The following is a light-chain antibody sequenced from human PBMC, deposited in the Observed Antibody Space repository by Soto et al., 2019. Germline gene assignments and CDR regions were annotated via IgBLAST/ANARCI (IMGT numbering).Light chain of an antibody. CDR2: AAS. CDR3: QQTYRIPLT. Sequence: DIQMTQSPSTLSSSFGDRVTITCGASQSIRGYLNWYQHKPGTAPKLLMFAASRLQTGVPLRFSASGSGTNFTLTISHLHTEDFATYSCQQTYRIPLTFGGGTKVDIK. J-gene: IGKJ4*01. V-gene: IGKV1-39*01. CDR1: QSIRGY.